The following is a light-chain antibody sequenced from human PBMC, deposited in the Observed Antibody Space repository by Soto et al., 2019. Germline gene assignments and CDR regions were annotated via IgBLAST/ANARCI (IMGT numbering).Light chain of an antibody. CDR3: QQYHNWPPIT. J-gene: IGKJ5*01. V-gene: IGKV3D-15*01. CDR1: QNVNSRY. CDR2: GAS. Sequence: TQSPVTLSVSPGERVTLSCRASQNVNSRYLAWYQQKPGQAPRLLIYGASTRATGVPDRFSGSGSGTEFTLTISNLQSEDFAVYFCQQYHNWPPITFGQGTRLEIK.